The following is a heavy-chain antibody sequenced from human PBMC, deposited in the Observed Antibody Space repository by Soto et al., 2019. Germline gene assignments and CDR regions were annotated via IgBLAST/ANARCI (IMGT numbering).Heavy chain of an antibody. CDR2: INPNSGGT. CDR1: GYTFTGYY. D-gene: IGHD6-19*01. Sequence: ASVKVSCKASGYTFTGYYMHWVRQAPGQGLEWMGWINPNSGGTNYAQKFQGWVTMTRDTSISTAYMELSRLRSDDTAVYYCAREQAVAGLGYYYYGMDVWGQGTTVT. CDR3: AREQAVAGLGYYYYGMDV. J-gene: IGHJ6*02. V-gene: IGHV1-2*04.